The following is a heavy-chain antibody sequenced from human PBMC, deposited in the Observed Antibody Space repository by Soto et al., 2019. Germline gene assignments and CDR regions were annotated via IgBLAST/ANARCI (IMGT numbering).Heavy chain of an antibody. CDR2: VRGDNGHT. J-gene: IGHJ5*02. CDR1: DYTFTTHG. D-gene: IGHD2-15*01. CDR3: ARYLWYCRSGTCYREWFDP. V-gene: IGHV1-18*01. Sequence: QVQLVQSGAEVKKPGASVKVSCKASDYTFTTHGISWVRQVPGQGLEWMGWVRGDNGHTNYAQSLQGRVTMTTDTSTNTAYMELRSLRSDDTAVYYCARYLWYCRSGTCYREWFDPWGQGTLVTVSS.